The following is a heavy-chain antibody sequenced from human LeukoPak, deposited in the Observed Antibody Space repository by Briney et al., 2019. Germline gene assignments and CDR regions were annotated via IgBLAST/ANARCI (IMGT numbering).Heavy chain of an antibody. Sequence: SETLSLTCAVYGGSFSGYYWSWIRQPPGKGLEWIGEINHSGSTNYNPSFKSRVTISVDTSKNQFSLKLSSVTAADTAVYYCARGGGSLHTYYYYYMDVWGKGTTVTVSS. V-gene: IGHV4-34*01. D-gene: IGHD3-10*01. CDR3: ARGGGSLHTYYYYYMDV. J-gene: IGHJ6*03. CDR1: GGSFSGYY. CDR2: INHSGST.